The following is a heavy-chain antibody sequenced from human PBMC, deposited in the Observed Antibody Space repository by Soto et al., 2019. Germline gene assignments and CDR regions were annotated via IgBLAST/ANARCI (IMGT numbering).Heavy chain of an antibody. CDR3: AKGVATAVPALDY. CDR1: GFSFDDFV. V-gene: IGHV3-9*01. Sequence: EVQLVESGGGLVQPGRSLRLSCVASGFSFDDFVMNWVRQRPGKGLEWVSSVSWNSGAKLYADSVKGRFAISRDSAKKSVDLHMTSLRPDDTAFYYCAKGVATAVPALDYGGQGTLVTFSS. CDR2: VSWNSGAK. J-gene: IGHJ4*02. D-gene: IGHD2-21*02.